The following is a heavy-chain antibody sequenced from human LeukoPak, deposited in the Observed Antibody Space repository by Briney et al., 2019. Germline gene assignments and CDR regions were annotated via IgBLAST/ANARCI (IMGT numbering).Heavy chain of an antibody. D-gene: IGHD3-10*01. Sequence: ASVKVSCKASGYTFTGYYMHWVRQAPGQGLEWMGWINPNSGGTNYAHKFQGRVTMTRDTSISTAYMELSRLRSDDTAVYYCARGRITMVRGAGENDYWGQGTLVTVSS. CDR1: GYTFTGYY. J-gene: IGHJ4*02. CDR3: ARGRITMVRGAGENDY. V-gene: IGHV1-2*02. CDR2: INPNSGGT.